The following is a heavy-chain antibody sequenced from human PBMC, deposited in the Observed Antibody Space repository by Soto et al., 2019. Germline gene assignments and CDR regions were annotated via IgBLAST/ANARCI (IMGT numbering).Heavy chain of an antibody. J-gene: IGHJ5*02. D-gene: IGHD3-3*01. CDR3: ASERYYDFWSGYYTPTSNWFDP. CDR2: IWYDGSNT. Sequence: PGGSLRRSCAASGFTFSSYGMHLVRQAPGKGLEWVAVIWYDGSNTYDADSVKGRFTISRDNSKNTLYLQMNSMRAEDTAVYYCASERYYDFWSGYYTPTSNWFDPWGQGTLVPVSS. CDR1: GFTFSSYG. V-gene: IGHV3-33*01.